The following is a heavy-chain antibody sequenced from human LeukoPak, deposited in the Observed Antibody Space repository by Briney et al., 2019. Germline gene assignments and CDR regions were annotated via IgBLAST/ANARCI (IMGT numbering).Heavy chain of an antibody. J-gene: IGHJ6*04. CDR2: ISYDGRNK. CDR3: ARGGPLYYYYGLDV. Sequence: PGGPLRLSCATSGYTFNTYAVHWVRQAPRKGLEWVAVISYDGRNKYFADSMQGRFTISRDNSKNTLYLQMNSLRAEDTAVYYCARGGPLYYYYGLDVWGKGTTVTVSS. D-gene: IGHD1-26*01. CDR1: GYTFNTYA. V-gene: IGHV3-30*04.